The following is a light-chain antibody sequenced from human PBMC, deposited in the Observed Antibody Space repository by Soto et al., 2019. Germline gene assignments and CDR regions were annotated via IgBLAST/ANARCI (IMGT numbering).Light chain of an antibody. V-gene: IGKV3-20*01. J-gene: IGKJ1*01. CDR3: QQYGDSGWT. CDR1: QSLRPTY. CDR2: GAS. Sequence: EVVLTQSPDTLSLSPGETATLSCRASQSLRPTYVAWYQQKPGQAPRLLIYGASSRAAGIPARFSGSGSGTDFTLTINRLEPEDFALYYCQQYGDSGWTFGQGTKVEIK.